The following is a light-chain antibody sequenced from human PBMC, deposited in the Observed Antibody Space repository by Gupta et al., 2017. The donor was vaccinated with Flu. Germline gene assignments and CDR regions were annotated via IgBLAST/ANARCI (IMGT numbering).Light chain of an antibody. V-gene: IGKV1-16*01. J-gene: IGKJ1*01. Sequence: PSSLSASGGDRATITCRASQDIGNYLAWLRQKPGKAPEALMYAAYRRQNEVPARFSGGGAGTEFTLTISSLQTEDLATYYCQHDNKKPLTFGQGTKVEIK. CDR2: AAY. CDR1: QDIGNY. CDR3: QHDNKKPLT.